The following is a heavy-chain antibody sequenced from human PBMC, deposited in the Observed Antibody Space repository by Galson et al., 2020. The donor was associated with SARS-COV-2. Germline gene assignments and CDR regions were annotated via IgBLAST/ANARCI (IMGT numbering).Heavy chain of an antibody. V-gene: IGHV1-2*02. CDR2: INPNSGGT. Sequence: ASVKVSCKASGYTFTGYYMHWVRQAPGQGLEWMGWINPNSGGTNYAQKFQGRVTMTRDTSISTAYMELSRLRSDDTAVYYCARDSPPAAGDYYYYGMDVWGQGTTVTVSS. CDR3: ARDSPPAAGDYYYYGMDV. CDR1: GYTFTGYY. D-gene: IGHD6-13*01. J-gene: IGHJ6*02.